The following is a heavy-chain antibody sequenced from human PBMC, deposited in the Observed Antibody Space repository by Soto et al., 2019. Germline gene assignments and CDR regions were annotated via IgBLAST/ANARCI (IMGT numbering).Heavy chain of an antibody. V-gene: IGHV4-34*01. J-gene: IGHJ4*02. CDR1: GGSFSGYY. Sequence: SETLSLTCAVYGGSFSGYYWSWIRQPPGKGLEWIGEINHSGSTNYNPSLKSRVTISVDTSKNQLSLKLSSVTAADTAVYYCARGWGYDFWSGYYLWDYWGQGTLVTVSS. CDR3: ARGWGYDFWSGYYLWDY. D-gene: IGHD3-3*01. CDR2: INHSGST.